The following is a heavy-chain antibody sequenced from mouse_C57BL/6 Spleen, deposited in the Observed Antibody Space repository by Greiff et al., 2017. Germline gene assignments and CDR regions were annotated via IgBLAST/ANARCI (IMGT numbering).Heavy chain of an antibody. D-gene: IGHD2-4*01. J-gene: IGHJ4*01. CDR1: GYSFTDYN. CDR2: IDPNYGTT. V-gene: IGHV1-39*01. CDR3: ARWDDYDHYYAMDY. Sequence: QLQQSGPELVKPGASVKISCKASGYSFTDYNMNWVKQSNGKSLEWIGVIDPNYGTTSYNQKFKGKATLTVDQSSSTAYMQLNSLTSEDSAVYYCARWDDYDHYYAMDYWGQGTSVTVSS.